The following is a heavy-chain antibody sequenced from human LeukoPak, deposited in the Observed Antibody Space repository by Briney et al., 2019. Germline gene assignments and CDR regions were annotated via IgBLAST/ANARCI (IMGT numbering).Heavy chain of an antibody. D-gene: IGHD4-17*01. CDR3: ARGDYGDDYFDY. CDR1: GYTFTSYA. V-gene: IGHV1-3*01. CDR2: INAGNGNT. Sequence: ASVKVSCKASGYTFTSYAMHWVRQAPGQRLEWMGWINAGNGNTKYSQKFQGRVTITRDTSASTAYMELSSLRSEDTAVYYCARGDYGDDYFDYWGQGTLVTVSS. J-gene: IGHJ4*02.